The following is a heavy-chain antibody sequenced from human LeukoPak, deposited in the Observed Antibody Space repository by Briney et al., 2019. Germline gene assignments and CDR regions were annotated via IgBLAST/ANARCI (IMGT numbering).Heavy chain of an antibody. Sequence: GGSLRLSCAASGFTFDDYAMHWVRQAPGKGLEWVSGISWNSGSIGYADSVKGQFTISRDNAKNSLYLQMNSLRAEDTALYYCAKDWADYGGNSGYFQHWGQGTLVTVSS. CDR2: ISWNSGSI. V-gene: IGHV3-9*01. CDR1: GFTFDDYA. D-gene: IGHD4-23*01. CDR3: AKDWADYGGNSGYFQH. J-gene: IGHJ1*01.